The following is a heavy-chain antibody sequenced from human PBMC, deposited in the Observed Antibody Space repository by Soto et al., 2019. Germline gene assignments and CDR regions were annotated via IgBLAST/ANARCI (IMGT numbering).Heavy chain of an antibody. CDR2: ISSNGGST. V-gene: IGHV3-64D*06. CDR1: GFTFSSYA. CDR3: VKPDIEYSSYYLDY. J-gene: IGHJ4*02. Sequence: GGSLRLSCSASGFTFSSYAMHWVRQAPGKGLEYVSAISSNGGSTYYAYSVKGRFTISRDNSKNTLYLQMSSLRAEDTAVYYCVKPDIEYSSYYLDYWGPGTLVTVSS. D-gene: IGHD6-6*01.